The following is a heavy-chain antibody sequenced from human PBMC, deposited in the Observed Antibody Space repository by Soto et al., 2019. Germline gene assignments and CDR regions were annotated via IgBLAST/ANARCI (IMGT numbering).Heavy chain of an antibody. CDR2: IKQDGSEK. J-gene: IGHJ2*01. D-gene: IGHD2-2*01. V-gene: IGHV3-7*01. Sequence: EVQLVESGGGLVQPGGSLRLSCAASGFTFSSYWMSWVRQAPGKGLEWVVNIKQDGSEKYYVDSVKGRFTISRDNAKNSLYLQMNSLRAEDTAVYYCARLHCISTACYHFDLWGRGTLVIVSS. CDR3: ARLHCISTACYHFDL. CDR1: GFTFSSYW.